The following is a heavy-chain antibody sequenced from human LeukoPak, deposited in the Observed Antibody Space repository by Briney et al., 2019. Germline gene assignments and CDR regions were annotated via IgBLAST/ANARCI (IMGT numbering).Heavy chain of an antibody. V-gene: IGHV1-2*02. J-gene: IGHJ3*02. CDR1: GYTFTGYY. Sequence: ASVKVSCKASGYTFTGYYMHWVRQAPGQGLEWMGWINPNSGGTNYAQKFQGRVTMTRDTSISTAYMELSRLRSDDTAVYYCARDWGYYYDSSGYVAFDIWGQGTMVTVSS. D-gene: IGHD3-22*01. CDR2: INPNSGGT. CDR3: ARDWGYYYDSSGYVAFDI.